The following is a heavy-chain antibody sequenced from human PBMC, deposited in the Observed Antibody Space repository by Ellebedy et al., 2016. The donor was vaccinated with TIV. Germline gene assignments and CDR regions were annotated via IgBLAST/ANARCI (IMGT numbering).Heavy chain of an antibody. Sequence: GESLKISCAASGSTFSGNTMNWVRLAAGKGLVWVSRIYNDGSSTSYADSVEGRFTISRDNPKNTVYLQMNSLRVEDTAVYYCVRDGSYDYGDYWGQGTVVTVSS. D-gene: IGHD3-16*01. CDR3: VRDGSYDYGDY. J-gene: IGHJ4*02. CDR1: GSTFSGNT. CDR2: IYNDGSST. V-gene: IGHV3-74*01.